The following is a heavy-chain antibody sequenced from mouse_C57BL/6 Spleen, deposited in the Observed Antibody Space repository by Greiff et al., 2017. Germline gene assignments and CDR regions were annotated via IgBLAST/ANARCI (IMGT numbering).Heavy chain of an antibody. D-gene: IGHD1-1*01. CDR3: ARGGFITTVVSYFDY. V-gene: IGHV1-75*01. J-gene: IGHJ2*01. Sequence: VQLQQSGPELVKPGASVKISCKASGYTFTDYYINWVKQRPGQGLEWIGWIFPGSGSTYYNEKFKGKATLTVDKSSSTAYMLRSSLTSEDSAVYFCARGGFITTVVSYFDYWGQGTTLTVSS. CDR2: IFPGSGST. CDR1: GYTFTDYY.